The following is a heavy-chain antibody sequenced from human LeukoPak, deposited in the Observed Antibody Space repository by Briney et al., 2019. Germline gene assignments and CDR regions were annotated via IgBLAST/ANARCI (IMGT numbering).Heavy chain of an antibody. D-gene: IGHD1-1*01. J-gene: IGHJ3*02. CDR3: ARPLYGSQLDAFDI. Sequence: GGAPRLSCGASGFTFSSFCMEWVRPAPGEGLGGGLYISSSSAIYYADSVKGRFTISRDDTKNSLYLQVNSLRAEDTAVYYCARPLYGSQLDAFDIWGQGTIVTVSS. CDR1: GFTFSSFC. V-gene: IGHV3-48*01. CDR2: ISSSSAI.